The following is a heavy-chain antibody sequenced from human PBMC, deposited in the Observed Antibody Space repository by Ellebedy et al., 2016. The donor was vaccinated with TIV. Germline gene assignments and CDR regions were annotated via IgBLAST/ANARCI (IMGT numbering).Heavy chain of an antibody. CDR3: ARADFLSGYSPTQNWLDP. CDR2: ISYNGTP. V-gene: IGHV4-59*01. D-gene: IGHD5-12*01. CDR1: GTAISEFY. Sequence: SQTLSLTXXVSGTAISEFYWAWIRQSPGRGLEWIGYISYNGTPTYGPSLQGRVSFSADRSKNQLSLRLRSVTAADTAVYYCARADFLSGYSPTQNWLDPWGQGTPVTVSS. J-gene: IGHJ5*02.